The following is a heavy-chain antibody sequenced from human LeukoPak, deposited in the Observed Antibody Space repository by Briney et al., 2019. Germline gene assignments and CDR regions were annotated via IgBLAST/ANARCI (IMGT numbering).Heavy chain of an antibody. V-gene: IGHV1-69*04. CDR2: IIPIFGIA. J-gene: IGHJ6*02. CDR1: GGTFSSYA. Sequence: SVKVSCKASGGTFSSYAISWVRQAPGQGLEWMGRIIPIFGIANYAQKFQGRVTITADKSTSTAYMELSSLRSEDRAVYYCARGGCSSTSCYYYGMDVWGQGTTVTVSS. D-gene: IGHD2-2*01. CDR3: ARGGCSSTSCYYYGMDV.